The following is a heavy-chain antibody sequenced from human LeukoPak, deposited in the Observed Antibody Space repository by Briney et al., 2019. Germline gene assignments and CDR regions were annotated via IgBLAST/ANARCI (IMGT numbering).Heavy chain of an antibody. D-gene: IGHD5-24*01. V-gene: IGHV3-9*01. Sequence: GGSLRLSCAASGFTFDDYAMHWVRQAPGKGLEWVSGISWNSGSIGYADSVKGRFAISRDNAKNSLWLQMNSLRAEDTALYYCVQGRGPYYYYYGMDVWGQGTTVTVSS. CDR1: GFTFDDYA. CDR2: ISWNSGSI. J-gene: IGHJ6*02. CDR3: VQGRGPYYYYYGMDV.